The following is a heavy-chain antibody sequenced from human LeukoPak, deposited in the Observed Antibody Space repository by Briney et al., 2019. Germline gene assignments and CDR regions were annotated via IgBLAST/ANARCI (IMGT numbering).Heavy chain of an antibody. Sequence: GGSLRFSCAASGFTVSSNYMSWVRQAPGKGLEWVSGISGSGGSTYYPDSVKGRFTISRDTSKNTLYLQMNSLRAEDTAVYYCAKDSHTSGWYYFDYWGQGTLVTVSS. CDR3: AKDSHTSGWYYFDY. D-gene: IGHD6-19*01. V-gene: IGHV3-23*01. J-gene: IGHJ4*02. CDR1: GFTVSSNY. CDR2: ISGSGGST.